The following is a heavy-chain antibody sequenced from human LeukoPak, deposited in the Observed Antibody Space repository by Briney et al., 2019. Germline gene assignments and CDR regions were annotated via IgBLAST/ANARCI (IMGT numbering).Heavy chain of an antibody. Sequence: QPGGSLRLSCAASGFTFSSYGMHWVRQAPGKGLEWVAVISYDGSNKYYADSVKGRFTISRDNSKNTLYLQMNSLRAEDTAVCYCAKDYDGIVGASYFDYWGQGTLVTVSS. CDR2: ISYDGSNK. CDR1: GFTFSSYG. CDR3: AKDYDGIVGASYFDY. V-gene: IGHV3-30*18. D-gene: IGHD1-26*01. J-gene: IGHJ4*02.